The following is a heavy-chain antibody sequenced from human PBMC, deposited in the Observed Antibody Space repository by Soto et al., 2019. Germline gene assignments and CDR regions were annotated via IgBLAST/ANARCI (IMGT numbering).Heavy chain of an antibody. CDR1: GGSISSSSYY. CDR2: IYYSGST. V-gene: IGHV4-39*01. J-gene: IGHJ5*02. D-gene: IGHD3-3*01. CDR3: ARHRFWSGYFNWFDP. Sequence: PSETLSLTCTVSGGSISSSSYYWGWIRQPPGKGLEWIGSIYYSGSTYYNPSLKSRVTISLDTSKNQFSLKLSSVTAADTAVYYCARHRFWSGYFNWFDPWGQGTLVTVSS.